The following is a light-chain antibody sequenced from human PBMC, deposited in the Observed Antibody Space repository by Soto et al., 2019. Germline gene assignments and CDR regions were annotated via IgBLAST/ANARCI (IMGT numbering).Light chain of an antibody. CDR2: QAS. CDR3: QQYSSHST. J-gene: IGKJ1*01. Sequence: DIQVTQSPSTLSSSVGDRVTITCRASQGTSSYLAWYQQKPGKAPKLLIYQASSLENGVPSRFSGSGSGTEFSLTISSLQPDDFATYYCQQYSSHSTFGQGTKVDIK. V-gene: IGKV1-5*03. CDR1: QGTSSY.